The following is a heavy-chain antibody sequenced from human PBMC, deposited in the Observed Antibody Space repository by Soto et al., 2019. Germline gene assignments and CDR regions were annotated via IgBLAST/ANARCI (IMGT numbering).Heavy chain of an antibody. CDR1: GYTLTELS. J-gene: IGHJ4*02. V-gene: IGHV1-24*01. D-gene: IGHD6-19*01. CDR3: ATVFGQWLAFDY. Sequence: ASVKVSCKVSGYTLTELSMHWVRQAHGKGLEWMGGFDPEDGETIYAQKFQGRVTMTEDTSTDTAYMELSSLRSEDTAVYYCATVFGQWLAFDYWGQGTLVTVSS. CDR2: FDPEDGET.